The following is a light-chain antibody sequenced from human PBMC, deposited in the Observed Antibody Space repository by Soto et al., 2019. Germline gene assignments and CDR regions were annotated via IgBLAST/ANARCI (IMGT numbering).Light chain of an antibody. Sequence: QSVLTQPPSASGTPGQRVTISCSGSSSKIGGNTVNWYQHLPGTAPKLLIYSNNQRPSGVPDRFSGSKSGTSASLAISGLQSEDEADYYCAAWDDSLNGYVFGTGTKVTV. CDR1: SSKIGGNT. V-gene: IGLV1-44*01. CDR3: AAWDDSLNGYV. CDR2: SNN. J-gene: IGLJ1*01.